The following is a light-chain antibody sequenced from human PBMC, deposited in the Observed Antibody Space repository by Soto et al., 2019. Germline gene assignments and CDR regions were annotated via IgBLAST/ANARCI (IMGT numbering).Light chain of an antibody. CDR3: QQRSNWPRN. CDR2: DAS. CDR1: QSVSSS. Sequence: EIVLTQSPATLSLSPGERATLSCRASQSVSSSLAWYQQKPGQAPRLLIYDASNRATGIPARFSGRGSGTDFTLTISSLEPEDFEVYYCQQRSNWPRNFGQGTKLEI. V-gene: IGKV3-11*01. J-gene: IGKJ2*01.